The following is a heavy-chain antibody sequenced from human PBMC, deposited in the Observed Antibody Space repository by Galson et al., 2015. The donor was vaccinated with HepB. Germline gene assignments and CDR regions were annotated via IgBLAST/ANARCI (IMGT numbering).Heavy chain of an antibody. J-gene: IGHJ4*02. V-gene: IGHV3-43*01. CDR3: AKGLGGIVAETPPPDY. CDR1: GFTFDDYT. Sequence: SLRLSCAASGFTFDDYTMHWVRQAPGKGLEWVSLISWDGGSTYYADSVKGRFTISRDNSKNSLYLQMNSLRTEDTALYYCAKGLGGIVAETPPPDYWGQGTLVTVSS. D-gene: IGHD2-21*01. CDR2: ISWDGGST.